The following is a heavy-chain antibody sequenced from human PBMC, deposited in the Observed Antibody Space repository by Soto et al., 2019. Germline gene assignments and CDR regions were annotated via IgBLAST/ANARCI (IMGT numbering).Heavy chain of an antibody. D-gene: IGHD3-16*01. CDR3: AMVDVYVTPSPQDV. CDR1: GYTFTRYG. V-gene: IGHV1-18*01. J-gene: IGHJ6*02. Sequence: QVQLVQSGAEVKNPGASVKVSCKASGYTFTRYGIGWARQAPGQGLEWMGWINTYNGNTNDAQNVQGRITLTTDTTTSTASMEITSLRSNDTAIYYCAMVDVYVTPSPQDVWGQGTTVTVSS. CDR2: INTYNGNT.